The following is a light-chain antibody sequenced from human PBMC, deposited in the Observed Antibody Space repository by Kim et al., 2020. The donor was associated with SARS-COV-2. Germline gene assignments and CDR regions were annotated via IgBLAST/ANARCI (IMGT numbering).Light chain of an antibody. Sequence: GDSVTMTCRASRTISSRMAWYQQKPGKVPTLLIYEASTLESGVPSRFSGSRSGTEFTLTISSVQPDDFATYYCQQYNDYSATFGQGTKLEI. CDR1: RTISSR. V-gene: IGKV1-5*03. CDR2: EAS. J-gene: IGKJ2*01. CDR3: QQYNDYSAT.